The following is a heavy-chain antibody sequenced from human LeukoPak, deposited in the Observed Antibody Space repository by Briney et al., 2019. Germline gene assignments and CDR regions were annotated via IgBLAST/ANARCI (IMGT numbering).Heavy chain of an antibody. V-gene: IGHV1-2*02. CDR2: INPNNGDT. J-gene: IGHJ4*02. CDR3: ARSHDYGYFDF. D-gene: IGHD4-17*01. Sequence: ASVRVSCKTSGYSFTGYYIHWVRQAPGQGLEWMRWINPNNGDTNYAQKFQDRVTMTRDTSISTAYMELSSLRSDDTAVYYCARSHDYGYFDFWGQGTLVTVSS. CDR1: GYSFTGYY.